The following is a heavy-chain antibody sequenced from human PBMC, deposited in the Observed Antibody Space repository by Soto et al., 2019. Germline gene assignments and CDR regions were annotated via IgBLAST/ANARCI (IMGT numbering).Heavy chain of an antibody. Sequence: GGSLSLPSYASGIRLRAFSMDWVRQPPGKGLEWVGRSRNEAASYSTDYAASVKGRFTISRHDSQNSLILQMNSLKVEDTAVYYCAFNSFVRDDLGRGTTVTGSA. D-gene: IGHD1-20*01. CDR2: SRNEAASYST. CDR1: GIRLRAFS. J-gene: IGHJ6*01. V-gene: IGHV3-72*01. CDR3: AFNSFVRDD.